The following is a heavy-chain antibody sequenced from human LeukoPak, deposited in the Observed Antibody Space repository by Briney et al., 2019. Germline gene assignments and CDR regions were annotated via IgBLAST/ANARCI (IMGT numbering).Heavy chain of an antibody. CDR1: GLTFSSYS. J-gene: IGHJ4*02. Sequence: GGSLRLSCAASGLTFSSYSMNWVRQAPGKGLEWVSSISSSSSYIYYADSVKGRFTISRDNAKNSLYLQMNSLRAEDTAVYYCARGAGNPYDFWSGYHAVFYYFDYWGQGTLVTVSS. V-gene: IGHV3-21*01. D-gene: IGHD3-3*01. CDR2: ISSSSSYI. CDR3: ARGAGNPYDFWSGYHAVFYYFDY.